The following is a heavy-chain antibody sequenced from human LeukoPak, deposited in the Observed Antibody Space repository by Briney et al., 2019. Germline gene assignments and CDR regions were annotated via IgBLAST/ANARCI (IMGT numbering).Heavy chain of an antibody. CDR2: IYYNGST. CDR1: GGSISSSSYY. J-gene: IGHJ4*02. Sequence: PSETLSLTCAVSGGSISSSSYYWGWIRQPPGKGLEWIGSIYYNGSTYYNPSLKSRVTISVDTSKNQFSLKLSSVTAADTAVYYCARHALKRQWEIQNPTFDYWGQGTLVTVSS. CDR3: ARHALKRQWEIQNPTFDY. V-gene: IGHV4-39*01. D-gene: IGHD1-26*01.